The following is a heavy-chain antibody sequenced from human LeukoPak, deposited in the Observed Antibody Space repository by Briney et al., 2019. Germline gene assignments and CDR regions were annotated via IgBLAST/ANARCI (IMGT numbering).Heavy chain of an antibody. CDR1: GGFISSYY. CDR2: IYYSGST. V-gene: IGHV4-59*05. J-gene: IGHJ5*02. D-gene: IGHD3-9*01. CDR3: ARRGYYDILTGYYGNWFDP. Sequence: SETLSLTCTVSGGFISSYYWSWIRQPPGKGLEWIGSIYYSGSTYYNPSLKSRVTISVDTSKNQFSLKLSSVTAADTAVYYCARRGYYDILTGYYGNWFDPWGQGTLVTVSS.